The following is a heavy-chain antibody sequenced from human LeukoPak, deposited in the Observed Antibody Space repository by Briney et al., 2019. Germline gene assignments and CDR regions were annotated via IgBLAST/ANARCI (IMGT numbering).Heavy chain of an antibody. J-gene: IGHJ4*02. Sequence: RAGGSLRLSCAASGFTFSSYSMNWVRQAPGKGLEWVSYISSSSSTIYYADSVKGRFTISRDNAKNSLYLQMNSLRAEDTAVYYCARQLDSSGPYFDYWGQGTLVTVSS. D-gene: IGHD6-19*01. CDR2: ISSSSSTI. V-gene: IGHV3-48*01. CDR3: ARQLDSSGPYFDY. CDR1: GFTFSSYS.